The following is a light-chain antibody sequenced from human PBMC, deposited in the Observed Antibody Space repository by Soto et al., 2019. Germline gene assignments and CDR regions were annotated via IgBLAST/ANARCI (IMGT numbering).Light chain of an antibody. J-gene: IGKJ1*01. Sequence: DIQMTQSPSPLSASVGDRVTITCLASQSISSWLAWYQQKPGKAPKLLVYDASSLESGVPSRFSGSGSGTEFTLTISSLQPDDVATYYCQQYNSYSRTFGQGTKVDIK. CDR1: QSISSW. CDR2: DAS. V-gene: IGKV1-5*01. CDR3: QQYNSYSRT.